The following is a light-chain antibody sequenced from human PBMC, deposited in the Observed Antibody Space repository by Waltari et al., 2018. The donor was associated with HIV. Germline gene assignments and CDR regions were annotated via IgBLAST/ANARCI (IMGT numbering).Light chain of an antibody. CDR1: QPIKNSV. Sequence: VLTQSPGTLSLSPGERVNLSCGASQPIKNSVAGYQQKPGQAPRLLIYDASSRATGTPDRFSGSGSGTDFTLSISRLEPEVFAVYYCQQYGRSPRTFGQGTKVEIK. CDR2: DAS. CDR3: QQYGRSPRT. J-gene: IGKJ1*01. V-gene: IGKV3-20*01.